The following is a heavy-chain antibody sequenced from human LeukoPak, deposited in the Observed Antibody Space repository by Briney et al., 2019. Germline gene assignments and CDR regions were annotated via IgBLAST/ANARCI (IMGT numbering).Heavy chain of an antibody. Sequence: PSETLSLTCTVFGDSISRYFWSWIRQSPGKGLEWIGYVHYSGSTSYNPSLTSRVSMSLDTSMNQFSLKVSSVTASDTAIYYCARDPRRDYGDYFDDWGQGTLVTVSS. CDR2: VHYSGST. D-gene: IGHD3-16*01. J-gene: IGHJ4*02. CDR1: GDSISRYF. CDR3: ARDPRRDYGDYFDD. V-gene: IGHV4-59*01.